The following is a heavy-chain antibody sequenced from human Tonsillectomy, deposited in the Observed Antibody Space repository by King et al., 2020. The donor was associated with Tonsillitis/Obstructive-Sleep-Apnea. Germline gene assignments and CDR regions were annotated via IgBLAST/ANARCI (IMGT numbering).Heavy chain of an antibody. D-gene: IGHD3-9*01. CDR3: ARHDYYTLALDF. CDR2: VRTIANNYAT. Sequence: EVQLVESGGGLVQPGGSLKLSGTASGFTFSGSAMHWVRQTSGKGLEWVGRVRTIANNYATAYAASVEGRFTISRDDSENTAFLQMNSLKSEDTAIYYCARHDYYTLALDFWGQGTLVTVSS. CDR1: GFTFSGSA. J-gene: IGHJ4*02. V-gene: IGHV3-73*01.